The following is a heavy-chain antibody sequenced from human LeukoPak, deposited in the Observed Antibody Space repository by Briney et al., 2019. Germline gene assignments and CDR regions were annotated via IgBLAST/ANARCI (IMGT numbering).Heavy chain of an antibody. CDR1: EFTFSKYW. CDR2: INNDGSRT. V-gene: IGHV3-74*01. D-gene: IGHD2-15*01. CDR3: VRETDCTGGSCYLSRWLDP. Sequence: GGSLRLSCVASEFTFSKYWMHWVRQARGKGLVSVSRINNDGSRTTYADSVKGRFTISRDNAKNTVYLQMNNLRDEDTAVYYCVRETDCTGGSCYLSRWLDPWGQGTLVTVSS. J-gene: IGHJ5*02.